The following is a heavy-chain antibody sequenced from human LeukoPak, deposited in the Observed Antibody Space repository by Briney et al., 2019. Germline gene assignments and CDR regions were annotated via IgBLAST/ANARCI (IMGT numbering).Heavy chain of an antibody. J-gene: IGHJ5*02. CDR1: GYSISSGYY. CDR3: ARDRGYGDYSWFDP. Sequence: KTSETLSLTCTVSGYSISSGYYWGWFRQPPGKGLEWIGSIYHSGSTYYNPSLKSRVTISVDTSKNQFSLKLSSVTAADTAVYYCARDRGYGDYSWFDPWGQGTLVTVSS. D-gene: IGHD4-17*01. CDR2: IYHSGST. V-gene: IGHV4-38-2*02.